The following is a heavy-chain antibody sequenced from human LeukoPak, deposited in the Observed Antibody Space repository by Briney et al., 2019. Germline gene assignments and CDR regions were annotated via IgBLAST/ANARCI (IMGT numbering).Heavy chain of an antibody. CDR1: GDSLRGYS. CDR2: IYYSGNT. Sequence: PSETLSLTCTVSGDSLRGYSWSWVRQPPGRGLEWIGYIYYSGNTIYNPSLRSRGTISIDTSKNQFSMKLSSVTAADTAVYYCAGDFGSGSYRFDYWGQGTLVTVSS. CDR3: AGDFGSGSYRFDY. D-gene: IGHD3-10*01. V-gene: IGHV4-59*12. J-gene: IGHJ4*02.